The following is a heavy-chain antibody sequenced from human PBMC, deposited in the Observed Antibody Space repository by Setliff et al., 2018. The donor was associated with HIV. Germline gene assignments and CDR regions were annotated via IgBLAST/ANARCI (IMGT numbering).Heavy chain of an antibody. D-gene: IGHD6-19*01. J-gene: IGHJ2*01. CDR3: ASRLAVAGVYWYFDL. V-gene: IGHV4-59*01. CDR1: GGSISSYY. CDR2: IYYSGST. Sequence: KPSETLSLTCTVSGGSISSYYWSWIRQPPGKGLEWIGYIYYSGSTNYNPSLKSRVTISVDTSKNQFSLKLSSVTAADTAVYYCASRLAVAGVYWYFDLWGRGTLVTVSS.